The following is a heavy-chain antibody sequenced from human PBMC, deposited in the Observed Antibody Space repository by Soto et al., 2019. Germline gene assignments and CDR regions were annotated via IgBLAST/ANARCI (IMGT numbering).Heavy chain of an antibody. CDR3: ARRLTVVPLAFDL. D-gene: IGHD3-10*01. J-gene: IGHJ3*01. CDR1: GFSLTTSGVG. Sequence: SGPTLVNPTQTLTLTCTFSGFSLTTSGVGVGWIRQPPGKALEWLALIYWNDDTRYSSSLKNRVTITTDTSKNQVVLKMTDMDPVDTATYYCARRLTVVPLAFDLWGQGTMVTVSS. CDR2: IYWNDDT. V-gene: IGHV2-5*01.